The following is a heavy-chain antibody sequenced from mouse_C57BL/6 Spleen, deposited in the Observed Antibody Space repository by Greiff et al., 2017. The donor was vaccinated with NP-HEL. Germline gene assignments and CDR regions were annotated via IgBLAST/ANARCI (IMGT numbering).Heavy chain of an antibody. CDR1: GYTFTSYG. Sequence: VQLQQSGAELARPGASVKLSCKASGYTFTSYGISWVKQRTGQGLEWIGEIYPRSGNTYYNEKLKGKATLTADKSSSTAYMELRSLTSEDSAVYFCARRGNYAMDYWGQGTSVTVSS. CDR2: IYPRSGNT. J-gene: IGHJ4*01. CDR3: ARRGNYAMDY. V-gene: IGHV1-81*01.